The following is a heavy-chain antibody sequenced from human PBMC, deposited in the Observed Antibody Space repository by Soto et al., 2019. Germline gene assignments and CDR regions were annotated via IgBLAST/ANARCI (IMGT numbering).Heavy chain of an antibody. CDR3: ARHVRGWQLMLDN. Sequence: QLQLQESGPGLVKASETLSLSCTVSGGSISSSSYYWGWIRQPPGKGLEWIGSIYFSGSTPYNVSLPSRVTTSVDTSRNQFSLKLSSVTATDTAVYYCARHVRGWQLMLDNWGQGSLVTVSS. CDR1: GGSISSSSYY. V-gene: IGHV4-39*01. CDR2: IYFSGST. D-gene: IGHD6-13*01. J-gene: IGHJ4*02.